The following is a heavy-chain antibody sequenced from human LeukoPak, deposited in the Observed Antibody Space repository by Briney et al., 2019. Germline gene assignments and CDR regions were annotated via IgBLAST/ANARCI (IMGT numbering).Heavy chain of an antibody. CDR1: GFSFGSYA. J-gene: IGHJ4*02. Sequence: PGGSLRLSCAASGFSFGSYAMSWVRQAAGKGLEWVSEICGSVSGSGDCTHYADSVKGRFTISRDNSKNTLYLQMNSLRAEDTAVYYCAKGSHTLSSIAARRGFDYWGQGTLVTVSS. V-gene: IGHV3-23*01. CDR2: ICGSVSGSGDCT. D-gene: IGHD6-6*01. CDR3: AKGSHTLSSIAARRGFDY.